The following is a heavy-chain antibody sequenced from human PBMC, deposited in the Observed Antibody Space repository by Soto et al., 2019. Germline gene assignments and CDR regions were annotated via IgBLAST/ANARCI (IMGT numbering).Heavy chain of an antibody. CDR3: ARDQLEGNWFDP. CDR2: IYHTGTT. V-gene: IGHV4-30-2*01. J-gene: IGHJ5*02. D-gene: IGHD1-1*01. CDR1: GGSINSGGYS. Sequence: SETLSLTCTVSGGSINSGGYSWTWIRQPPGKGLEWIGFIYHTGTTYYNPSLKGRVTISVDKSKNHFSLNLTSVTAADTAVYYCARDQLEGNWFDPWGQGTLVTVSS.